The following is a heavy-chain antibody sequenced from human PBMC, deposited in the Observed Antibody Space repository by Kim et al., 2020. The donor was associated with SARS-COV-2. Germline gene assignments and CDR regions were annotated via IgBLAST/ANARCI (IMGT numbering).Heavy chain of an antibody. Sequence: ADSVKGRLTISRDNSKNTLYLQMNSLRAEDTAVYYCAKRYFVVVTAFDPWGQGTLVTVSS. V-gene: IGHV3-23*01. CDR3: AKRYFVVVTAFDP. D-gene: IGHD2-21*02. J-gene: IGHJ5*02.